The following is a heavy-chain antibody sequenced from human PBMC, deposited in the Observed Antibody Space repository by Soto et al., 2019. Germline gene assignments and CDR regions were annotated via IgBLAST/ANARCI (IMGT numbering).Heavy chain of an antibody. Sequence: GGALRLSCSAFGFTFSIYAMHWVRQAPGKGLEYVSSISTNGGSTDYADSVKGRFTISRDNSKNTVYLQMSSLRVEDTAVYYCVKGEYYYDSSGYYPFDYWGQGTLVTSPQ. CDR2: ISTNGGST. CDR1: GFTFSIYA. J-gene: IGHJ4*02. V-gene: IGHV3-64D*06. CDR3: VKGEYYYDSSGYYPFDY. D-gene: IGHD3-22*01.